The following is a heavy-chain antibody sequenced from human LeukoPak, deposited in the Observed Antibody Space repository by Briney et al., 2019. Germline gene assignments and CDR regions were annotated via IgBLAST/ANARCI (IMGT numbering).Heavy chain of an antibody. CDR2: INPNSGGT. Sequence: ASVKVSCKASGYTFTGYYMHWVRQAPGQGLEWKGWINPNSGGTNYAQKFQGRVTITRNTSISTAYMELSSLRSEDTAVYYCAREDYYDSGSNDYWGQGTLVTVSS. J-gene: IGHJ4*02. D-gene: IGHD3-22*01. CDR3: AREDYYDSGSNDY. CDR1: GYTFTGYY. V-gene: IGHV1-2*02.